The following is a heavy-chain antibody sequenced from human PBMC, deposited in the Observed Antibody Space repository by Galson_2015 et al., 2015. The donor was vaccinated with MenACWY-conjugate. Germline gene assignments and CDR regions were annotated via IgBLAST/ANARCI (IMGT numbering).Heavy chain of an antibody. CDR3: ARGGYYDSSGVDFDY. J-gene: IGHJ4*02. D-gene: IGHD3-22*01. CDR2: ISSGSNSI. V-gene: IGHV3-48*02. Sequence: SLRLSCAASGFTFSTYTMNWVRQAPGKGLEWVSFISSGSNSIYYADSVKGRFTISRDNAKNSLYLQMDSLRDEDTAVYYCARGGYYDSSGVDFDYWGQGTPVTVSS. CDR1: GFTFSTYT.